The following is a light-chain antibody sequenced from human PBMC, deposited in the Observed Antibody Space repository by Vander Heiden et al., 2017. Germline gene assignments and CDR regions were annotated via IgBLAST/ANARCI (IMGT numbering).Light chain of an antibody. CDR1: QSLVYDDGHTY. CDR3: RQGKHWPLT. CDR2: EGS. Sequence: DAVMTQSPPSLPVTLGQPASISCKSSQSLVYDDGHTYLSWFHQRPGQSPRRLIYEGSNRDSGVPDRFSGSGSATDFTLKIRGVEAEDVGIYYCRQGKHWPLTFGGGTKVEIK. J-gene: IGKJ4*01. V-gene: IGKV2-30*01.